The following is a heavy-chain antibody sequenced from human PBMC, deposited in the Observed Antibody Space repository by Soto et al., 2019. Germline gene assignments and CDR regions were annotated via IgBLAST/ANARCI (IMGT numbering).Heavy chain of an antibody. J-gene: IGHJ4*02. D-gene: IGHD7-27*01. V-gene: IGHV3-23*01. Sequence: GWSLRLSCASSVFTFIIFAMSWVRQSPGKGLEWVSTISGSGGSTYYADAVKGRFTISRDNSMGTLYLQMKSLRVEDTAIYYCAKEVSLGSTVDLGYWGQGALVTVSS. CDR3: AKEVSLGSTVDLGY. CDR1: VFTFIIFA. CDR2: ISGSGGST.